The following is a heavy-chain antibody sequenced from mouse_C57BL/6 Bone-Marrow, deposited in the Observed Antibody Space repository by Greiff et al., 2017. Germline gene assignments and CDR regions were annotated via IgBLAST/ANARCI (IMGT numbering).Heavy chain of an antibody. D-gene: IGHD1-3*01. CDR3: ARTGISDDAMDY. CDR1: GYTFTSYW. J-gene: IGHJ4*01. V-gene: IGHV1-64*01. CDR2: IHPNSGST. Sequence: QVQLKQPGAELVKPGASVKLSCKASGYTFTSYWMHWVKQRPGQGLEWIGMIHPNSGSTNYNEKFKSKATLTVDKSSSTAYMQLSSLTSEDSAVYYWARTGISDDAMDYWGQGTSGTVSS.